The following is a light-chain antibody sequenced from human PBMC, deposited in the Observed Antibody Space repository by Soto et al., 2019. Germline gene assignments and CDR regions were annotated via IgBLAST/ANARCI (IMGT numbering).Light chain of an antibody. CDR3: SSYTNTDSYV. V-gene: IGLV2-14*01. Sequence: QSVLTQPASVSGSPGQSITISCTGTSSDVGAYSYLSWYQQHPGKAPKVIIYEVNNRPSGVSSRFSGSKSGNTASLTIYGLQAEDEADYYCSSYTNTDSYVFGTGTKVTVL. J-gene: IGLJ1*01. CDR1: SSDVGAYSY. CDR2: EVN.